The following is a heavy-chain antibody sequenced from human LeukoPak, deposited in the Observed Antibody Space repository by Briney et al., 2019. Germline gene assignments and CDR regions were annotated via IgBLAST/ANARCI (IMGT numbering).Heavy chain of an antibody. D-gene: IGHD2-15*01. CDR3: TRGSGEIHY. CDR2: IYGGDSDT. Sequence: GESLKISCKGSGYTFTSYWIGWVRQMPGKGLEWMGIIYGGDSDTGYSPSFQGQVTISADKSINTAYLQWSSLKVSDTAMYYCTRGSGEIHYWGQGTLVTVSS. J-gene: IGHJ4*02. CDR1: GYTFTSYW. V-gene: IGHV5-51*01.